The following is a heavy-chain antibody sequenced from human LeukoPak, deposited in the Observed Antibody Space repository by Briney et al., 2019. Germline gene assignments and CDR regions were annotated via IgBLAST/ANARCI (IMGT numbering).Heavy chain of an antibody. CDR1: GGSISSYY. V-gene: IGHV4-59*01. J-gene: IGHJ4*02. CDR3: ARESVGLVDY. Sequence: SETLSLTCTVSGGSISSYYWSWIRQPPGKGLEWIGYIYYSGSTNYNPSLKSRVTISVDTSKNQFSLKLSSVTAADTAVYYCARESVGLVDYWGQGTLVTVSS. CDR2: IYYSGST. D-gene: IGHD3/OR15-3a*01.